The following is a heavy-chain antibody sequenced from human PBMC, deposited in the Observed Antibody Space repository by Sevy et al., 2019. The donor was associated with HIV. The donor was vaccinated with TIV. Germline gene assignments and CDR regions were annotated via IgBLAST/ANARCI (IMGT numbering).Heavy chain of an antibody. V-gene: IGHV3-7*01. CDR2: IRPDGSDK. CDR3: ARGVGLDC. D-gene: IGHD1-26*01. Sequence: GGSLRLSCAASGFTFSPYWMTWVRQAPGKGLERVANIRPDGSDKYYVDSVKGRFTISRDNAKNSLYLQMNSPGADDTAMYYCARGVGLDCWGQGALVTVSS. CDR1: GFTFSPYW. J-gene: IGHJ4*02.